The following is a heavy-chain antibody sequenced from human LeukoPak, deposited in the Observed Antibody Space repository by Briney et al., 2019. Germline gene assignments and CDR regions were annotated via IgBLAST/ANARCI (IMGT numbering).Heavy chain of an antibody. Sequence: PGGSLRLSCAASGFTFSNYAMTWVRQAPGKGLEWVAVIWYDGSNKYYADSVKGRFTISRDNSKNTLYLQMNSLRAEDTAVYYCARLESPDYWGQGTLVTVSS. CDR3: ARLESPDY. CDR1: GFTFSNYA. J-gene: IGHJ4*02. D-gene: IGHD1-1*01. V-gene: IGHV3-33*08. CDR2: IWYDGSNK.